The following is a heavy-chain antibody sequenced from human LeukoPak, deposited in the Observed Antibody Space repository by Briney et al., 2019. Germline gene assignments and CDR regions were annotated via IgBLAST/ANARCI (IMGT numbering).Heavy chain of an antibody. V-gene: IGHV3-64D*06. Sequence: GGSLRLSCSVSGFTFSTYVMHWVRQAPGKGLKYVSAISSNGDNTYYADSVKGRFTISRDNSKNTLYLQMSSLRADDTAVYYCVRGTGYWGQGTLVTVSS. CDR2: ISSNGDNT. CDR1: GFTFSTYV. J-gene: IGHJ4*02. CDR3: VRGTGY.